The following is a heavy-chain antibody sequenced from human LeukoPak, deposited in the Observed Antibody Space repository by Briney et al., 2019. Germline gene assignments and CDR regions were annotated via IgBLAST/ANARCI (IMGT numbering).Heavy chain of an antibody. Sequence: GGSLRLSCAASGFTFSSYEMRWVRQAPGKGLEWVSYISSSGSTIYYADSVKGRFTVSRDNAKNSLFLQMNSLRAEDAALYYCARIDTYYYDSSGYYSAFDIWGQGTIVTVSS. V-gene: IGHV3-48*03. J-gene: IGHJ3*02. CDR3: ARIDTYYYDSSGYYSAFDI. D-gene: IGHD3-22*01. CDR1: GFTFSSYE. CDR2: ISSSGSTI.